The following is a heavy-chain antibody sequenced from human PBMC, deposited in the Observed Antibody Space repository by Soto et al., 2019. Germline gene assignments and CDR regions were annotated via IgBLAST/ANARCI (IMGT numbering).Heavy chain of an antibody. CDR3: ASSNIAAAGFYYYGMDV. CDR2: IYYSGST. D-gene: IGHD6-13*01. V-gene: IGHV4-39*07. CDR1: GGSISSSSYY. Sequence: PSETLSLTCTVSGGSISSSSYYWGWIRQPPGKGLEWIGSIYYSGSTNYNPSLKSRVTISVDTSKNQFSLKLSSVTAADTAVYYCASSNIAAAGFYYYGMDVWGRGTTVTVSS. J-gene: IGHJ6*02.